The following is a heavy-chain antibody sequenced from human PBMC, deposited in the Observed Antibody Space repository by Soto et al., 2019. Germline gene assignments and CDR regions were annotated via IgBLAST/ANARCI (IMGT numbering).Heavy chain of an antibody. J-gene: IGHJ4*02. Sequence: PGGSLRLSCAASGFTFSDYYMSWIRQAPGKGLEWVSYISSSSSYTNYADSVKGRFTISRDNAKNSLYLQMNSLRAEDTAVYYCARDVEYSGYEDSPTHYFDYWGQGTLVTVSS. CDR3: ARDVEYSGYEDSPTHYFDY. D-gene: IGHD5-12*01. CDR2: ISSSSSYT. CDR1: GFTFSDYY. V-gene: IGHV3-11*05.